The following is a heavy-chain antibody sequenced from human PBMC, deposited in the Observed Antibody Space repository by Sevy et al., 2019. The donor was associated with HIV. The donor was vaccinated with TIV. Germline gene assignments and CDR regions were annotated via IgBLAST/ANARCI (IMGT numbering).Heavy chain of an antibody. CDR3: ARPNPRIAPSRAAFFDS. CDR2: INGRGGST. D-gene: IGHD6-6*01. Sequence: GGSLRLSCAASGFASGFTFSSFAMSWVRQLPGRGLEGVSTINGRGGSTYDADSVKGRFTLSRDNSNNALFLQMDRLIPEDTAIYYCARPNPRIAPSRAAFFDSWGHGTLVTVSS. J-gene: IGHJ4*01. V-gene: IGHV3-23*01. CDR1: GFTFSSFA.